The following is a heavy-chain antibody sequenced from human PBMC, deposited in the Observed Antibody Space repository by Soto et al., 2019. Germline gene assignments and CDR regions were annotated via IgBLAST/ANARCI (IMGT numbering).Heavy chain of an antibody. V-gene: IGHV3-30*18. CDR2: ISYDGSNK. J-gene: IGHJ6*02. D-gene: IGHD3-10*01. CDR3: AKEGGYYGSGSYSVGENYYGMDV. CDR1: GFTFSSYG. Sequence: QVQLVESGGGVVQPERSLRLSCAASGFTFSSYGMHWVRQAPGKGLEWVAVISYDGSNKYYADSVKGRFTISRDNSKNTLYLQMNSLRAEDTAVYYCAKEGGYYGSGSYSVGENYYGMDVWGQGTTVTVSS.